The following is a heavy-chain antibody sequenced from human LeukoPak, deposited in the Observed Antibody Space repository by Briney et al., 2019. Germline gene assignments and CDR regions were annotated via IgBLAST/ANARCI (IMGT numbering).Heavy chain of an antibody. CDR2: IYSSGKT. V-gene: IGHV4-4*07. J-gene: IGHJ4*02. Sequence: SQTLSLTCTVSGGSINNYYWTWIRQPAGKGLEWIGRIYSSGKTNYNPSLKSRVTMSVDTSNNQLSLMMTSVTAADTAVFYCARTPQGDNYFDYWGQGHLVTVSS. CDR3: ARTPQGDNYFDY. CDR1: GGSINNYY. D-gene: IGHD3-9*01.